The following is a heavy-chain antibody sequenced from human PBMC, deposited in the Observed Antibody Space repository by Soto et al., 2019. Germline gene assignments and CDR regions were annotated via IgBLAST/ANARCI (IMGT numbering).Heavy chain of an antibody. CDR3: ARGQRFSDWFDP. J-gene: IGHJ5*02. CDR1: GGDISTYY. D-gene: IGHD3-3*01. Sequence: QVQLQESGPGLVKPSETLSLTCTVSGGDISTYYWTWIRQPAGKGLEWIGRIYSSGSTKYNPSLKSRVTMSLDPSKNQFSLRLSFVTAADTAVYDCARGQRFSDWFDPWGQGTLVTVSS. CDR2: IYSSGST. V-gene: IGHV4-4*07.